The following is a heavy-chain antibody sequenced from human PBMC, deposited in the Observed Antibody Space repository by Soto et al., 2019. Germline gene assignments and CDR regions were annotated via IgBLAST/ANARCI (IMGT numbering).Heavy chain of an antibody. V-gene: IGHV5-10-1*01. CDR1: GYSFTSYW. D-gene: IGHD4-4*01. CDR3: ARHVLHPSYYYYGMDV. Sequence: GSLKISCKGSGYSFTSYWISWVRQMPGKGLEWMGRIDPSDSYTNYSPSFQGHVTISADKSISTAYLQWSSLKASDTAMYYCARHVLHPSYYYYGMDVWGQGTTVTVSS. CDR2: IDPSDSYT. J-gene: IGHJ6*02.